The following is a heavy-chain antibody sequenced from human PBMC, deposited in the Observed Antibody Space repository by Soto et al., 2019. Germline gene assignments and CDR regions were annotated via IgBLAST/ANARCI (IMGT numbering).Heavy chain of an antibody. V-gene: IGHV3-23*01. Sequence: PGGSLRLSCTASGFIFGSYGMHWVRQAPGKGLEWVSVISGSGDSTDYADSVKGRFTISRDNSRKRVYLQMNSLRAEDTAVYYCAKTYYYESSGHYCDYWGQGTRVTVSS. J-gene: IGHJ4*02. CDR1: GFIFGSYG. CDR3: AKTYYYESSGHYCDY. CDR2: ISGSGDST. D-gene: IGHD3-22*01.